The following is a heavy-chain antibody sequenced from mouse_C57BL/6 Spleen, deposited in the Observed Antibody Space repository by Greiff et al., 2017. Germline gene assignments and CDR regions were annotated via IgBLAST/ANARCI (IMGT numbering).Heavy chain of an antibody. Sequence: EVHLVESGGGLVQPGGSMTLSCAASGFTFSDAWMDWVRQSPEKGLEWVAAIRNKANNNATYYAVSVKGRFTSSRYDTESSVSLKMYSYRAEDTCMYYCTRLHSNGSAIDYWGQGTSVTVSS. CDR2: IRNKANNNAT. J-gene: IGHJ4*01. D-gene: IGHD1-2*01. V-gene: IGHV6-6*01. CDR3: TRLHSNGSAIDY. CDR1: GFTFSDAW.